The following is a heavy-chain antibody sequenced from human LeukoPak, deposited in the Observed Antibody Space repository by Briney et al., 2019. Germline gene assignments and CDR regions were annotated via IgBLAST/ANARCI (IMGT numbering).Heavy chain of an antibody. J-gene: IGHJ6*03. D-gene: IGHD6-13*01. Sequence: ASVKVSCKASGYTFTSDYMHWVRQAPGRGLEWMGIINPGGGSTSYAQKFQGRVTMTRDTSTSTVYMELSSLRSEDTAVYYCARDRGGSSSWSYYYYYYMDVWGKGTTVTVSS. CDR3: ARDRGGSSSWSYYYYYYMDV. CDR1: GYTFTSDY. CDR2: INPGGGST. V-gene: IGHV1-46*01.